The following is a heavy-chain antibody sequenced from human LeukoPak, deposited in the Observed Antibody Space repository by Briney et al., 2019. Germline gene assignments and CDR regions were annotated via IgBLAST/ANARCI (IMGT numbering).Heavy chain of an antibody. CDR1: GFTFSSYW. V-gene: IGHV3-7*01. Sequence: GGSLRLSCAASGFTFSSYWMSWVRQAPGKGLEWVANIKQDGSEKYYVDSVKGRFTISRDNAKNSLYLQMNSLRAEDTAVYYCARPYYYGSGSYSIDYWGQGTLVTVSS. CDR3: ARPYYYGSGSYSIDY. CDR2: IKQDGSEK. D-gene: IGHD3-10*01. J-gene: IGHJ4*02.